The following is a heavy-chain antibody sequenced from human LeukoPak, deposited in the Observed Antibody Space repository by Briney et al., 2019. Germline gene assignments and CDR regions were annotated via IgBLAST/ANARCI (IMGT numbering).Heavy chain of an antibody. J-gene: IGHJ3*01. V-gene: IGHV1-18*01. CDR1: GYSFSDKG. Sequence: ASVKVSCKASGYSFSDKGLNWVRQAPGQGVEGMGWISPYNGNTKYVENLEGRVTMTTDASTNTAYMELRSLTSDDTAVYYWAREGLGEYMAHDAFDLWGQGTMVIVSS. CDR2: ISPYNGNT. CDR3: AREGLGEYMAHDAFDL. D-gene: IGHD3-16*01.